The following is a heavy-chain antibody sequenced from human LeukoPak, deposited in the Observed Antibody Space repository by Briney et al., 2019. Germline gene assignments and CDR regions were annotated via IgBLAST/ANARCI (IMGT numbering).Heavy chain of an antibody. V-gene: IGHV4-39*01. CDR3: ARLALGPYYFDY. D-gene: IGHD7-27*01. Sequence: SETLSLTCTVSGGSISSSSYFWGWIRQPPGKGLEWIGNIYYSGSTYYNPSLKSRVTISVDTSKNQFSLEVSSVTAADTAMYYCARLALGPYYFDYWGQGTLVTVSS. CDR2: IYYSGST. J-gene: IGHJ4*02. CDR1: GGSISSSSYF.